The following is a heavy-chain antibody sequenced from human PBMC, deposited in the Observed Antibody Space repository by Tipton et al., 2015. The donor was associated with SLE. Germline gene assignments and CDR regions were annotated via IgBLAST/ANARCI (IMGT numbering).Heavy chain of an antibody. V-gene: IGHV3-30*04. J-gene: IGHJ4*02. CDR1: RFTFSSYA. CDR3: AADPGLTLWL. Sequence: SLRLSCAASRFTFSSYAMHWVRQAPGKGLEWVAVISYDGSNKYYADSLKGRFTISRDNSKNTLYLQMNSLRAEDTAVYYCAADPGLTLWLWGQGTLVTVSS. CDR2: ISYDGSNK. D-gene: IGHD3-16*01.